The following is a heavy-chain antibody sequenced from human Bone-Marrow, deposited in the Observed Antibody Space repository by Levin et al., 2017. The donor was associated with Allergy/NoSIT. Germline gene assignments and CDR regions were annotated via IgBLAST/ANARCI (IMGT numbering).Heavy chain of an antibody. Sequence: SQTLSLTCAVYGGSFSNSYWSWIRPPPGKGLEWIGEISHSGSTHYNPALKSRVTISADTSKNQFSLKLNSVTAADTAVYYCATWYYGWGTKFQHWGQGTLVTVSS. D-gene: IGHD3-10*01. J-gene: IGHJ1*01. V-gene: IGHV4-34*01. CDR2: ISHSGST. CDR1: GGSFSNSY. CDR3: ATWYYGWGTKFQH.